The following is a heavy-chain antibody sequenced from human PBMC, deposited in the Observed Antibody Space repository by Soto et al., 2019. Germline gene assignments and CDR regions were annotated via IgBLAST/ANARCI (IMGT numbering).Heavy chain of an antibody. J-gene: IGHJ4*02. CDR3: ARGKVVAAQH. CDR1: GGAISSGGSS. V-gene: IGHV4-30-2*01. CDR2: ISPSGST. D-gene: IGHD2-15*01. Sequence: QRQLQESGSGLVKPSQTLSLTCAVSGGAISSGGSSWSWMRQPPGKGLEWIGSISPSGSTYYNPSLKSRVTTPVDMTKNQVSLKLSSVPAPDTAVYYCARGKVVAAQHWGQGTLGTVSS.